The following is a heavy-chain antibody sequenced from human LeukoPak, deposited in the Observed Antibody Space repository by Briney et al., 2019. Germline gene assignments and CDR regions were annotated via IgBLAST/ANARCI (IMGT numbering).Heavy chain of an antibody. D-gene: IGHD3-22*01. CDR3: AKDQDSSGTYYFDY. V-gene: IGHV3-23*01. Sequence: GGSLRLSCAASGFTFSSYAMSWVRQVPGKGPEWVSGISGSGGSTYYADSVRGRFTISRDNSKNTLYLQMNSLRAEDTAVYYCAKDQDSSGTYYFDYWGQGTLVTVSS. CDR1: GFTFSSYA. J-gene: IGHJ4*02. CDR2: ISGSGGST.